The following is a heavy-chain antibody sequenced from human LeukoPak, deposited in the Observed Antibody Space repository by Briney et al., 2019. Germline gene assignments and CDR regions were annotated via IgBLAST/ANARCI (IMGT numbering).Heavy chain of an antibody. V-gene: IGHV4-38-2*02. D-gene: IGHD3-22*01. CDR2: SYHSRST. Sequence: SQTLSLTCTLSGYSISSGYDWGWTRPPPAKGLAWSGRSYHSRSTYYNPSLKSRVTISVDMSKNQFSLKLSSVTAADTAVYYCARAEEDYYDSSGYYRFDYWGQGTLVTVSS. J-gene: IGHJ4*02. CDR1: GYSISSGYD. CDR3: ARAEEDYYDSSGYYRFDY.